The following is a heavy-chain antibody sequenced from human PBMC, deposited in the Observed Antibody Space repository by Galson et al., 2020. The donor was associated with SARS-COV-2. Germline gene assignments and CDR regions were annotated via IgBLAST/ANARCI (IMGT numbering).Heavy chain of an antibody. CDR3: ARVGRNDFWSGYSFFDY. CDR1: GFTFSSYW. CDR2: IKQDGSGK. Sequence: GGSLRLSCVVSGFTFSSYWMSWVRQAPGKGLEWVANIKQDGSGKDYADSVKGRFTISRDNAKNSLYLQMGTLRGEDTAVYYCARVGRNDFWSGYSFFDYWGQGTLVTVSS. V-gene: IGHV3-7*01. D-gene: IGHD3-3*01. J-gene: IGHJ4*02.